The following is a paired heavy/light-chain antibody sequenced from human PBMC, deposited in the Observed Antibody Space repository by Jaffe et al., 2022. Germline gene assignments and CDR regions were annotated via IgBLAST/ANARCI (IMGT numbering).Heavy chain of an antibody. CDR2: INQDGSDK. CDR3: ARLWCSGVHCSSSFHY. D-gene: IGHD2-15*01. CDR1: GFTFRSYW. V-gene: IGHV3-7*01. J-gene: IGHJ4*02. Sequence: EVQLVESGGGLVQPGGSLRLSCAASGFTFRSYWMTWVRQAPGKGLEWVANINQDGSDKYYVDSMKGRFTISRDNAENSLYLQMNSLRAEDTAVYYCARLWCSGVHCSSSFHYWGQGTLVTVSS.
Light chain of an antibody. CDR2: RAS. CDR3: QQDDSYPIT. V-gene: IGKV1-5*03. CDR1: QSISRW. Sequence: DIQMTQSPSTLSASVGDRVTITCRASQSISRWLVWYQQKPGKAPKLLIYRASTLESGVPSRFSGSGSGTEFTLTISSLQPDDFATYYCQQDDSYPITFGQGTRLEIK. J-gene: IGKJ5*01.